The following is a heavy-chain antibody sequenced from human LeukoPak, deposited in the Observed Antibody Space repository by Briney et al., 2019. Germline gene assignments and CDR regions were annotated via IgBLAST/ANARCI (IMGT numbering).Heavy chain of an antibody. D-gene: IGHD3-22*01. CDR3: ARDRLRYYYDSSGRDFDP. CDR1: GFTFSSYW. Sequence: GGSLRLSCAASGFTFSSYWMHWVRQAPGKGLVWVSRINSDGSSTSYADSVKGRFTISRDNAKNALYLQMNSLRAEDTAVYYCARDRLRYYYDSSGRDFDPWGQGTLVTVSS. CDR2: INSDGSST. J-gene: IGHJ5*02. V-gene: IGHV3-74*01.